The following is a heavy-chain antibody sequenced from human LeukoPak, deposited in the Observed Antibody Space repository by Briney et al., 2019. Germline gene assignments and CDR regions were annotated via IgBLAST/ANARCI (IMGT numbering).Heavy chain of an antibody. CDR1: GFTFSSYA. D-gene: IGHD2-15*01. V-gene: IGHV3-9*01. J-gene: IGHJ6*02. CDR2: ISWNSGSI. CDR3: AKDIGCSGGSCYSHYYYGMDI. Sequence: GGSLRLSCAASGFTFSSYAMHWVRQAPGKGLEWDSGISWNSGSIGYADSVKGRFTISRDNAKNSLYLQMNSLRAEDTALYYCAKDIGCSGGSCYSHYYYGMDIWGQGTTVTVSS.